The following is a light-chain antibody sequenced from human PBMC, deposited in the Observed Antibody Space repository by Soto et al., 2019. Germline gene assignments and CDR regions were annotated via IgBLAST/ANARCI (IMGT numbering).Light chain of an antibody. V-gene: IGKV3-20*01. CDR3: QQDGSSPT. CDR2: GAS. CDR1: QSVSSSY. Sequence: LTRSPGTLSLSPGERATLSCRASQSVSSSYLACYQQKPGQDPRPLIYGASSVATGIPDRFSGSGSGTDFTLTISRLEPEDFAVYYCQQDGSSPTFGQGTKV. J-gene: IGKJ1*01.